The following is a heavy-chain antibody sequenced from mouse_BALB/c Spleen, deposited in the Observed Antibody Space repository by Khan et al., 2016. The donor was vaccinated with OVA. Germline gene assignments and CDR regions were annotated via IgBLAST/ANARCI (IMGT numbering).Heavy chain of an antibody. V-gene: IGHV14-3*02. Sequence: EVELVESGAELVKSGATVKLSCTTSGLNIKDTYMHWLKQWPEQGLAWIGKIDPPTGNTKYEPKFQGKATLTADTSSNTAYLQLRSLTSEDTAIYYGARMARKGGQGTTLTVSS. CDR1: GLNIKDTY. J-gene: IGHJ2*01. CDR2: IDPPTGNT. CDR3: ARMARK.